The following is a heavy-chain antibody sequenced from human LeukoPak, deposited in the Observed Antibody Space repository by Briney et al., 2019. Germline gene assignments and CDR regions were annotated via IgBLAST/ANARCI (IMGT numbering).Heavy chain of an antibody. CDR3: ARGQATLWFGELVV. CDR1: GGSINSYY. V-gene: IGHV4-59*12. CDR2: IYYSGST. J-gene: IGHJ4*02. D-gene: IGHD3-10*01. Sequence: SETLSLTCTVSGGSINSYYWSWIRQPPGKGLEWIGYIYYSGSTNYNPSLKSRVTISVDTSKNQFSLKLSSVTAADTAVYYCARGQATLWFGELVVRGQGTLVTVSS.